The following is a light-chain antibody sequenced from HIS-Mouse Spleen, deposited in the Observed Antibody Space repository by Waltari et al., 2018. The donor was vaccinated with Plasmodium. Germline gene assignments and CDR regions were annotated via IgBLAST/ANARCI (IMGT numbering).Light chain of an antibody. J-gene: IGLJ2*01. CDR3: NSRDSSGNHLV. CDR2: GKT. Sequence: SSELTQDPAVSVALGQTVRITCQGDSLRSYYASWYQQKPGQAPVLVIYGKTNRPSGMPDRCSGSSSGNTASLTITGAQAEDEADYFCNSRDSSGNHLVFGGGTKLTVL. V-gene: IGLV3-19*01. CDR1: SLRSYY.